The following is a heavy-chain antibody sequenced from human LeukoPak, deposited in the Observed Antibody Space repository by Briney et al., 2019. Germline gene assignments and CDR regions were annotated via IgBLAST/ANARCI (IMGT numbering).Heavy chain of an antibody. CDR2: IKQDGSEK. D-gene: IGHD3-10*01. Sequence: GSLRLSCAASGFTFSSYEMKWVRQAPGKGLEWVANIKQDGSEKYYVDSVKGRFTISRDNAKNSLYLQMNSLRAEDTAVYYCARDGLLWFGEFPSGAFDIWGQGTMVTVSS. CDR3: ARDGLLWFGEFPSGAFDI. V-gene: IGHV3-7*01. CDR1: GFTFSSYE. J-gene: IGHJ3*02.